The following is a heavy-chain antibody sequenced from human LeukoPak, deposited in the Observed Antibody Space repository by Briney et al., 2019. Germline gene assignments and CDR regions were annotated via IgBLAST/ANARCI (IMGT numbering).Heavy chain of an antibody. V-gene: IGHV4-59*01. J-gene: IGHJ4*02. CDR1: GGSISSYY. Sequence: SETLSLTCTVSGGSISSYYWSWIRQPPGKGLEWIGYIYYSGSTNYNPSLKSRVTISVDTSKNQFSLKLSSVTAADTAVYYCARDPYGIAAAAPSFDYWGQGTLVTVSS. D-gene: IGHD6-13*01. CDR3: ARDPYGIAAAAPSFDY. CDR2: IYYSGST.